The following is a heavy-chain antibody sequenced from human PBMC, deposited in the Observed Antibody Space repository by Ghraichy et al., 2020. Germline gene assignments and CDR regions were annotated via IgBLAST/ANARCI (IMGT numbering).Heavy chain of an antibody. Sequence: LSLTCAASGFTFSSYAMSWVRQAPGKGLEWVSAISGSGGSTYYADSVKGRFTISRDNSKNTLYLQMNSLRAEDTAVYYCAKGYCSGGSCYAYFDYWGQGTLVTVSS. D-gene: IGHD2-15*01. CDR3: AKGYCSGGSCYAYFDY. CDR1: GFTFSSYA. CDR2: ISGSGGST. V-gene: IGHV3-23*01. J-gene: IGHJ4*02.